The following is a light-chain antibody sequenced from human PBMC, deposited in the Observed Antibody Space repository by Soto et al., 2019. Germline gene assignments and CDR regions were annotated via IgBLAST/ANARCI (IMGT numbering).Light chain of an antibody. J-gene: IGKJ3*01. CDR3: QRYGRSPFT. Sequence: EIVLTQSPGTLSLSPGEIATLSCRASQSVSSIYLAWYQQKPGQAPRLLIYGASSRATGIPDRFSGSGSGTDFPLTISRLESEEFAVYSCQRYGRSPFTVSPGTKGDIK. CDR1: QSVSSIY. CDR2: GAS. V-gene: IGKV3-20*01.